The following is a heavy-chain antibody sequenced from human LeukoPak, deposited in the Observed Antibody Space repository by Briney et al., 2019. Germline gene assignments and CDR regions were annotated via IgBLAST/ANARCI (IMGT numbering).Heavy chain of an antibody. Sequence: ASVTVCFTASGYTFTSYDINWVRQATGQGLEWMGWMNPNSGNTGYAQKFQGRVTMTRNTSISTAYMELSSLRSEDTAVYYCARVPYESSGRDAFDIWDQGTMVTVSS. CDR2: MNPNSGNT. CDR1: GYTFTSYD. CDR3: ARVPYESSGRDAFDI. J-gene: IGHJ3*02. D-gene: IGHD3-22*01. V-gene: IGHV1-8*01.